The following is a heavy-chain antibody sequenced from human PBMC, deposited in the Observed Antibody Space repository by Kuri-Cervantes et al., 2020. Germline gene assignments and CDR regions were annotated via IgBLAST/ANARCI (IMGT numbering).Heavy chain of an antibody. CDR1: GFTFSSYW. J-gene: IGHJ4*02. Sequence: GGSLRLSCAASGFTFSSYWMNWVRQVSGKGLEWVANIKQDGSEKYYVDSVKGRFTISRDNAKKSVYLQMNSLRDDDTAVYYCARDDCCLFDFWGQGTLVTVSS. CDR2: IKQDGSEK. CDR3: ARDDCCLFDF. V-gene: IGHV3-7*01. D-gene: IGHD2-21*01.